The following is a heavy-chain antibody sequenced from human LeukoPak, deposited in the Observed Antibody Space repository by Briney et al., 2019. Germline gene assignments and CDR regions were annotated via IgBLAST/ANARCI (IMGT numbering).Heavy chain of an antibody. Sequence: PPETLSLTCTVSGGSISSDSYYWAWIRQPPGKGLEWIASIYYSGSTYYNPSLKSRVTISVDTSKNQFSLKLSSVTAADTAVYYCARAPRDYYDSSGYYSWGQGTLVTVSS. D-gene: IGHD3-22*01. J-gene: IGHJ4*02. V-gene: IGHV4-39*07. CDR3: ARAPRDYYDSSGYYS. CDR2: IYYSGST. CDR1: GGSISSDSYY.